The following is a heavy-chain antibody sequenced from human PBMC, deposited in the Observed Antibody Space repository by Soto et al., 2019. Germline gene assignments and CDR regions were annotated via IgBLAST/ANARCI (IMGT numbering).Heavy chain of an antibody. V-gene: IGHV1-3*01. CDR1: GYSFKLYE. D-gene: IGHD5-12*01. J-gene: IGHJ4*02. CDR2: INAGNGNT. Sequence: GASVKVSCKASGYSFKLYEIDWVRQAPGQRLEWMGWINAGNGNTKYSQKFQGRVTISADTSANTAYLELSSLRSEDTAVYYCARVPSPDIVATECYWGQGTLVTVSS. CDR3: ARVPSPDIVATECY.